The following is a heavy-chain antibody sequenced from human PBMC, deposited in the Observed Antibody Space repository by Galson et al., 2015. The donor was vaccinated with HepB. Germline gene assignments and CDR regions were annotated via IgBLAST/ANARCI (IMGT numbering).Heavy chain of an antibody. Sequence: SLRLSCAASGFTFSSYAMSWVRQAPGKGLEWVSAISGSGGSTYYADSVKGRFTISRDNSKNTLYLQMNSLRAEDTAVYYCAKDRRWELYYFDCWGQGTLVTVSS. CDR3: AKDRRWELYYFDC. D-gene: IGHD1-26*01. V-gene: IGHV3-23*01. CDR1: GFTFSSYA. J-gene: IGHJ4*02. CDR2: ISGSGGST.